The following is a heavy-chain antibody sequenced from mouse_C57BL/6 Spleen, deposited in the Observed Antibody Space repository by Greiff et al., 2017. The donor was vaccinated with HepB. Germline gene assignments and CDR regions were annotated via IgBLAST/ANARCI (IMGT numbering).Heavy chain of an antibody. D-gene: IGHD1-1*01. J-gene: IGHJ1*03. V-gene: IGHV1-80*01. CDR3: ARRGTTVVATRYFDV. Sequence: QVQLQQSGAELVKPGASVKISCKASGYAFSSYWMNWVKQRPGEGLEWIGQIYPGDGDTNYNGKFKGTATLTADKSSSTAYMQLSSLTSEDAAVYFCARRGTTVVATRYFDVWGTGTTVTVAS. CDR2: IYPGDGDT. CDR1: GYAFSSYW.